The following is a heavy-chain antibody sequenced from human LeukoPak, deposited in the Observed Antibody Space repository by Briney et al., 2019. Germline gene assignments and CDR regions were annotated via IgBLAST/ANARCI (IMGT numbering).Heavy chain of an antibody. J-gene: IGHJ4*02. CDR3: ARQMNTVTADY. CDR2: IFYSAST. D-gene: IGHD4-17*01. V-gene: IGHV4-39*01. Sequence: KTSETLSLTCTVSGGSISSSSYFWGWIRQPPGKGLEWIGSIFYSASTYYNPSLNSRVTISIDTSKNQFSLRLSSVTAADTAVYYCARQMNTVTADYWGQGTLVTVSS. CDR1: GGSISSSSYF.